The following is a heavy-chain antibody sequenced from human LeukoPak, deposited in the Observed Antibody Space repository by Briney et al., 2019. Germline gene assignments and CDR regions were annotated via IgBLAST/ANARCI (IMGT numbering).Heavy chain of an antibody. Sequence: GRSLRLSCAASGFTFSSYGMPWVRQAPGKGLQWVALISHDGSNKYYADSVRGRFTTSRDNSKNTMYLQMNSLRAEDTAVYYWAKDLYYSNYGSGYWGQGTRVTVSS. J-gene: IGHJ4*02. V-gene: IGHV3-30*18. CDR3: AKDLYYSNYGSGY. D-gene: IGHD4-11*01. CDR2: ISHDGSNK. CDR1: GFTFSSYG.